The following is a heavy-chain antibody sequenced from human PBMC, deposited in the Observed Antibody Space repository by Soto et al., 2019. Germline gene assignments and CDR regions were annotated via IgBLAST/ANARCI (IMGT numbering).Heavy chain of an antibody. CDR1: GFTFSSYA. CDR2: ISYDGSNK. V-gene: IGHV3-30-3*01. D-gene: IGHD6-13*01. Sequence: QVQLVESGGGVVQPGRSLRLSCAASGFTFSSYAMHWVRQAPGKGLEWVAVISYDGSNKYYADSVNGRFTISRDNSKNTLYLQMNSLRAEDTAVYYCAREVEQQLVHWFDPWGQGTLVTVSS. CDR3: AREVEQQLVHWFDP. J-gene: IGHJ5*02.